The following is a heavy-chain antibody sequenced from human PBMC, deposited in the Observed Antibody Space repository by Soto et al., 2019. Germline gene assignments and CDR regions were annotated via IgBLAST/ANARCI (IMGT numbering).Heavy chain of an antibody. J-gene: IGHJ4*02. CDR3: AKLGTMGVFDN. V-gene: IGHV3-23*01. D-gene: IGHD1-26*01. CDR1: GFTFSSCA. CDR2: ITFRGDYT. Sequence: EVQLLESGGGLVQPGGSLRLSCAASGFTFSSCAMSWVRQAPGKGLEWLAGITFRGDYTYYADSVKGRFTLSRDNSRNRLDLQMNSLKVEDTALYFCAKLGTMGVFDNWGQGTLLTVSS.